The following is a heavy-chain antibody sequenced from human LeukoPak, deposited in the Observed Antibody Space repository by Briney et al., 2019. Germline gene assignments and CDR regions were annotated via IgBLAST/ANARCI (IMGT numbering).Heavy chain of an antibody. CDR2: ISSSSSYI. CDR1: GLTFSSYS. D-gene: IGHD6-19*01. J-gene: IGHJ6*02. Sequence: PGGSLRLSCAASGLTFSSYSMNWVRQAPGKGLEWVSSISSSSSYIYYADSVKGRFTISRDNSKNTLYLQMNSLRAEDTAVYYCASQRGYSSGWADTNYYYYYGIDVWGQGTTVTVSS. CDR3: ASQRGYSSGWADTNYYYYYGIDV. V-gene: IGHV3-21*04.